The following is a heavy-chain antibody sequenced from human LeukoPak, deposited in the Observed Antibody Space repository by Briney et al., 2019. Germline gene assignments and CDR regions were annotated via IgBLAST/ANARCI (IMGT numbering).Heavy chain of an antibody. D-gene: IGHD3-9*01. J-gene: IGHJ1*01. CDR3: ARDLYDILTGTYTTGNFQH. CDR2: IIPIFGTA. Sequence: GASVKVSCKASGGTFSSYAISWVRQAPGQGLEWMGGIIPIFGTANYAQKFQGRVTITADKSTSTAYMELSSLRSEDTAVYYCARDLYDILTGTYTTGNFQHWGQGTLVTVSS. CDR1: GGTFSSYA. V-gene: IGHV1-69*06.